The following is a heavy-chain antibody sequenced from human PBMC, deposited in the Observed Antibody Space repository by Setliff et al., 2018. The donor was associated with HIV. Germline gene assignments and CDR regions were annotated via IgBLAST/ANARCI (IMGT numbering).Heavy chain of an antibody. Sequence: PGGSLRLSCAASGFTFSIYAIHWVRQAPGKGLEWVAIISKDGSNEYYADSVRGRFTISRDNSKNTLYLQMNSLRPEDTAVYYCTRGSLGDYRDQYHNMDIWGKGTTVTVSS. CDR1: GFTFSIYA. D-gene: IGHD4-17*01. CDR2: ISKDGSNE. J-gene: IGHJ6*03. CDR3: TRGSLGDYRDQYHNMDI. V-gene: IGHV3-30*04.